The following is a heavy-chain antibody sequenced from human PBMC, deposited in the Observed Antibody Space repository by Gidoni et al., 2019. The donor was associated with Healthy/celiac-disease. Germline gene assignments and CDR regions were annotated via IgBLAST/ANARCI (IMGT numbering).Heavy chain of an antibody. D-gene: IGHD3-16*01. CDR2: IKNRRSTL. Sequence: EVQLVESGGGLVQPGGSLRLSCAASGFTFSSYSMNWVRQAPGKGLGLGFFIKNRRSTLYHPDSVKGRFTLSRGQGQNSLYLQNDRLGGGGKGVLYRWGDPRPRGFGILGQG. CDR3: WGDPRPRGFGI. J-gene: IGHJ3*02. V-gene: IGHV3-48*01. CDR1: GFTFSSYS.